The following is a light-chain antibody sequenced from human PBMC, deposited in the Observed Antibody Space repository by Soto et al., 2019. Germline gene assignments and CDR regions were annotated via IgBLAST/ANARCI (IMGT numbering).Light chain of an antibody. Sequence: QSVLTQPPSVSGSPGQSITVSCTVTRSDIGASNFVSWYQHLPGRAPKVIIFEATNRPSGVSDRFSGSKAGITASLTISGLQADDEGEYFCISYKTDDTFVFGTGTKVTVL. J-gene: IGLJ1*01. CDR1: RSDIGASNF. CDR3: ISYKTDDTFV. CDR2: EAT. V-gene: IGLV2-14*01.